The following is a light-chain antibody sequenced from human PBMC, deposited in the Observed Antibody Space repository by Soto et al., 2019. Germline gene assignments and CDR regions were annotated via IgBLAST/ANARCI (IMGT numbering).Light chain of an antibody. V-gene: IGLV2-23*01. Sequence: QSALTQPASVSGSPGQSITISCTGTSSDVGSYNLVSWYQQHPGKAPKLMIYEGNKRPSGVSNRVSGSKSANTASLTISGLPTEDEADYYCCSYAGTNTFVFGTGTKLTVL. CDR2: EGN. CDR3: CSYAGTNTFV. J-gene: IGLJ1*01. CDR1: SSDVGSYNL.